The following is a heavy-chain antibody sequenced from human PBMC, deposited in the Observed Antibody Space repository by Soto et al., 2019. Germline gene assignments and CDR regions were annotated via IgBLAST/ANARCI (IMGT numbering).Heavy chain of an antibody. CDR2: INPNGVST. D-gene: IGHD3-16*01. V-gene: IGHV1-46*01. CDR1: AVGLACSY. J-gene: IGHJ5*02. Sequence: SVEVSWEARAVGLACSYRRWARHATGHGLEWMGIINPNGVSTRFAQTFQSRITMTTDTSTSTVYMELRSLRSEDTAVYYCARSSGGVYGSIREGTTGLAPWGQGSLVTVSS. CDR3: ARSSGGVYGSIREGTTGLAP.